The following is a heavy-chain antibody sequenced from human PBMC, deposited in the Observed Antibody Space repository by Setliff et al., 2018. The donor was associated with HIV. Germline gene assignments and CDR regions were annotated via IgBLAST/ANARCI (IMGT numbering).Heavy chain of an antibody. Sequence: PSETLSLTCTVSGGSISNDNHYWGWIRRHPGKGLEWIGYISYSGNTYYNPSLKSRLKISVDTSKSQFSLELRSGTAADTALYYCARDGGGSGLGFDFWGQGSLVTVSS. J-gene: IGHJ4*02. CDR3: ARDGGGSGLGFDF. D-gene: IGHD2-15*01. CDR2: ISYSGNT. CDR1: GGSISNDNHY. V-gene: IGHV4-31*03.